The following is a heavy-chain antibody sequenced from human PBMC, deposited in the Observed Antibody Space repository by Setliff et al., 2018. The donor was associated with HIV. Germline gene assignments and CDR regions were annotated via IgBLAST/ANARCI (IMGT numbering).Heavy chain of an antibody. CDR3: ARDVTKDMITFGEVIVTSRGYFDS. CDR1: GYTFTGYY. CDR2: INPNSGGT. V-gene: IGHV1-2*02. J-gene: IGHJ4*02. Sequence: ASVKVSCKASGYTFTGYYMHWVRQAPGQGLEWMGWINPNSGGTNYAQKFQGRVTLTSDSSISTAYMELSSLRSEDTAVYYCARDVTKDMITFGEVIVTSRGYFDSWGQGTLVTVSS. D-gene: IGHD3-16*02.